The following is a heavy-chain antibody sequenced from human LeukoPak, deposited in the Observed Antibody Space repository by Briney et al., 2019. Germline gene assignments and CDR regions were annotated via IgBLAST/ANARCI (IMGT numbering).Heavy chain of an antibody. CDR2: INPNSGGT. Sequence: GASVKVSCKASGYTFTGYYTHWVRQAPGQGLEWMGRINPNSGGTNYAQKFQGRVTMTRDTSISTAYMELSRLRSDDTAVYYCARDLKGSLTGYPDPWGQGTLVTVSS. CDR1: GYTFTGYY. J-gene: IGHJ5*02. D-gene: IGHD3-9*01. CDR3: ARDLKGSLTGYPDP. V-gene: IGHV1-2*06.